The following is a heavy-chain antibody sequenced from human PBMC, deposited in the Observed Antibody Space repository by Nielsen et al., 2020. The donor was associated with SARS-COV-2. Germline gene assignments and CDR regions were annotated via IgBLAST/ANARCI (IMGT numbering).Heavy chain of an antibody. Sequence: GGSLRLSCAASGFTFSDYYMSWIRQAPGKGLEWVSYISSSSSYTNYADSVKGRFTISRDNAKNSLYLQMNSLRAEDTAVYYCARAGRGLYGDYYYFDYWGQGTLVTVSS. CDR2: ISSSSSYT. J-gene: IGHJ4*02. CDR3: ARAGRGLYGDYYYFDY. D-gene: IGHD4-17*01. CDR1: GFTFSDYY. V-gene: IGHV3-11*05.